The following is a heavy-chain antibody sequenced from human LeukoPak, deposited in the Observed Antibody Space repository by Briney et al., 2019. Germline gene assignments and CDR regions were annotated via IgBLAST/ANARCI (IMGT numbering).Heavy chain of an antibody. J-gene: IGHJ6*02. V-gene: IGHV3-23*01. Sequence: PGGSLRLSCAASGFTFSSYAMSWVRQAPGKGLEWVSAISGSGGSTYYADSVKGRFTISRDNSKNTLYLQMNSLRAEDTAVYYCARDPYYYYGMDVWGQGTTVTVSS. CDR3: ARDPYYYYGMDV. CDR2: ISGSGGST. CDR1: GFTFSSYA.